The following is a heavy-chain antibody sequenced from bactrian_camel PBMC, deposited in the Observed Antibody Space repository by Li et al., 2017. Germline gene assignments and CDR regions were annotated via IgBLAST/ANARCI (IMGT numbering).Heavy chain of an antibody. V-gene: IGHV3-2*01. J-gene: IGHJ4*01. CDR1: GFTFSSAY. D-gene: IGHD5*01. CDR2: IYSDGSAT. Sequence: QLVESGGGSVQAGGSLRLSCAASGFTFSSAYMSWVRQAPGKGLEWVSSIYSDGSATWYADSAKGRFTISRDNANNTVYLQMNSLKSEDTALYFCATLPHELWVGSAVGQGTQVTVS.